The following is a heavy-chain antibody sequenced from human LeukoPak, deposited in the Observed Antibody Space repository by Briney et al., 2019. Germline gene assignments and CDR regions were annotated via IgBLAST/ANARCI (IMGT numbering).Heavy chain of an antibody. CDR3: AKAAIRGVIWYYFDY. Sequence: GGSLRLSCAASGFTFTTYAMSCVRQAPGKGLEWVSAISGSGDSTNYADSVKGRFTISRDNSKNTLYLQMNSLRAEDTAVYYCAKAAIRGVIWYYFDYWGQGTLVTVSS. J-gene: IGHJ4*02. D-gene: IGHD3-10*01. V-gene: IGHV3-23*01. CDR1: GFTFTTYA. CDR2: ISGSGDST.